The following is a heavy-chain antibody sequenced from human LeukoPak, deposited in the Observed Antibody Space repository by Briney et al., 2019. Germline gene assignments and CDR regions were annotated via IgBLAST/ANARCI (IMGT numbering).Heavy chain of an antibody. CDR2: IGASGEST. Sequence: GGSLRLSCAASGFTFSVAAMTWVRQAPGKGLERVSLIGASGESTYYADSVKGRFTISRDNSKNTLSLQMNSLRVEDTAMYFCAKDIQLSTWGLGTMVTVSS. V-gene: IGHV3-23*01. CDR3: AKDIQLST. J-gene: IGHJ3*01. CDR1: GFTFSVAA. D-gene: IGHD5-24*01.